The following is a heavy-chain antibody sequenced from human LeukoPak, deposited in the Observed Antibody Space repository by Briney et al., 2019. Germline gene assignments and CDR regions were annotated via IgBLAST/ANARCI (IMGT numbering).Heavy chain of an antibody. J-gene: IGHJ4*02. Sequence: SETLSLTCAVYGGSFSGYYWSWIRQPPGKGLEWIGEINHSGSTNYNPSLKSRVTISVDTSKNQFSLKLSSVTAADTAVYYCARGDWDYYDSSGAPYYFDYWGQGTLVTVSS. D-gene: IGHD3-22*01. V-gene: IGHV4-34*01. CDR2: INHSGST. CDR3: ARGDWDYYDSSGAPYYFDY. CDR1: GGSFSGYY.